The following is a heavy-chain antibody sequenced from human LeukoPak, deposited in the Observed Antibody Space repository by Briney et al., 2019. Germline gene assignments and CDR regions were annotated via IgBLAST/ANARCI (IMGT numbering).Heavy chain of an antibody. CDR3: ARVGDIVVVPAATTWFDP. Sequence: GGSLRLSCAASGFTFSSYWMSWVRQAPGKGLEWVANIKQGGSEKYYVDSVKGRFTISRDNAKNSLYLQMNSLRAEDTAVYYCARVGDIVVVPAATTWFDPWGQGTLVTVSS. D-gene: IGHD2-2*01. CDR1: GFTFSSYW. CDR2: IKQGGSEK. V-gene: IGHV3-7*01. J-gene: IGHJ5*02.